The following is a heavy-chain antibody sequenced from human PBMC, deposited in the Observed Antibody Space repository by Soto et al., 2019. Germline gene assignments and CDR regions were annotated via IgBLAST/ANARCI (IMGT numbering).Heavy chain of an antibody. CDR3: AGGVFGSGSHRDNWFAP. J-gene: IGHJ5*02. Sequence: QVQLQESGPGLVKPSQTLSLTCTVSGDSITSGGYYWTWIRQHPGKGLEWIGFIHHSGGTYYNPSLKSRLTISLGTPKHLFALRLSSVTAAATAVYHCAGGVFGSGSHRDNWFAPWGQGTLVTVSS. V-gene: IGHV4-31*03. D-gene: IGHD3-10*01. CDR1: GDSITSGGYY. CDR2: IHHSGGT.